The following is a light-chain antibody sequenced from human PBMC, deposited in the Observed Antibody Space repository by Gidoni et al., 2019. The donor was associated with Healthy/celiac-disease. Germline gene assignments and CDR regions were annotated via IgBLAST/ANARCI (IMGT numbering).Light chain of an antibody. V-gene: IGKV1-39*01. CDR1: QSISSY. Sequence: DIQMTQSPSSLSASVGDRVTITCRASQSISSYLNWYQQKPGKAPKLLIYAASSLQSGVPSRFSGSGSGTDFTLTISSLQPEAFATYYCQQSYSTPDTFGQXTKLEIK. CDR2: AAS. J-gene: IGKJ2*01. CDR3: QQSYSTPDT.